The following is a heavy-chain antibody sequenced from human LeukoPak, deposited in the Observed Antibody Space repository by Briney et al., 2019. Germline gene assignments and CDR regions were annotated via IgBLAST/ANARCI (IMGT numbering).Heavy chain of an antibody. V-gene: IGHV3-48*01. D-gene: IGHD2-21*01. J-gene: IGHJ4*02. Sequence: GGSLRLSCAASGFTFSSYSMNWVRQAPGKGLEWVSYISSSSSTIYYADSVKGRFTISRDNAKNSLYLQMNSLRAEDTAVYYYARAGIVVVIAHFDYWGQGTLVTVSS. CDR1: GFTFSSYS. CDR2: ISSSSSTI. CDR3: ARAGIVVVIAHFDY.